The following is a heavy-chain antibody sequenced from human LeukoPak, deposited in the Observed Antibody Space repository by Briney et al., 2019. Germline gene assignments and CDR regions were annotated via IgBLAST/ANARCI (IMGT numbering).Heavy chain of an antibody. D-gene: IGHD6-13*01. J-gene: IGHJ6*03. CDR2: ISSSGSTI. CDR3: ASHTRLAAAGSIYYYYMDV. V-gene: IGHV3-48*03. Sequence: GGSLRLSCAASGFTFSSYEMNWVCQAPGKGLEWVSYISSSGSTIYYADSVKGRFTISRDNAKNSLYLQMNSLRAEDTAVYYCASHTRLAAAGSIYYYYMDVWGKGTTVTVSS. CDR1: GFTFSSYE.